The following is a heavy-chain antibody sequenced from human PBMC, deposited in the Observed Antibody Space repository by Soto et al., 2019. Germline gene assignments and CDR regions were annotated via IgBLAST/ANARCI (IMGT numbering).Heavy chain of an antibody. CDR1: GGSISSSPYY. CDR2: IYYNGNT. D-gene: IGHD1-1*01. Sequence: QLQLQESGPGLLKPSETLSLTCTVSGGSISSSPYYWAWIRQPPGKGLQWIGNIYYNGNTFYNPSLRRRVTISIDTSKSQFSLGLSSVTASDTAVYYCARHGPLTNNWNQLNCWGQGTLVTVSS. J-gene: IGHJ4*02. CDR3: ARHGPLTNNWNQLNC. V-gene: IGHV4-39*01.